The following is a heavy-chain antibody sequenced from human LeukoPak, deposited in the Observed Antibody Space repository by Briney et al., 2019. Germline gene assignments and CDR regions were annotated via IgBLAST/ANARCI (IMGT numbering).Heavy chain of an antibody. V-gene: IGHV4-4*02. D-gene: IGHD6-13*01. J-gene: IGHJ5*02. CDR2: IYYSGST. CDR3: AGLLAAVGTRWFDP. Sequence: PSETLSLTCAVSGGSISSSNWWSWVRQPPGKGLEWIGEIYYSGSTNYNPSLKSRVTISVDKSKNQFSLKLSSVTAADTAVYYCAGLLAAVGTRWFDPWGQGTLVTVSS. CDR1: GGSISSSNW.